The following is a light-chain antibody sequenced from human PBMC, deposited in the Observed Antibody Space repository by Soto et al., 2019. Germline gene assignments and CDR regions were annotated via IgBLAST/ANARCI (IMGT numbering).Light chain of an antibody. CDR2: WAS. CDR3: QQYYVSPPT. CDR1: QSVLYTSNNKNY. Sequence: DIMMTQSPASLAVSLGERATINCKSSQSVLYTSNNKNYLAWYQQKPGQSPKLLIYWASTRESGVPDRFSGSGSGTDFSLSISGLQAEDVAVYYCQQYYVSPPTFGQGTKVEIK. J-gene: IGKJ1*01. V-gene: IGKV4-1*01.